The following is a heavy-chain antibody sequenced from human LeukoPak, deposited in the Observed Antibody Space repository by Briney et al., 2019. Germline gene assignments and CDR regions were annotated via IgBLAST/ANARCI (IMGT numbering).Heavy chain of an antibody. Sequence: GGSLRLPCAASGFTFSSYAMHWVRQAPGKGLEWVAVISYDGSNKYYADSVKGRFTISRDNSKNTLYLQMNSLRAEDTAVYYCAKEQLERHAGFDYWGQGTLVTVSS. CDR1: GFTFSSYA. CDR2: ISYDGSNK. V-gene: IGHV3-30*04. CDR3: AKEQLERHAGFDY. D-gene: IGHD1-1*01. J-gene: IGHJ4*02.